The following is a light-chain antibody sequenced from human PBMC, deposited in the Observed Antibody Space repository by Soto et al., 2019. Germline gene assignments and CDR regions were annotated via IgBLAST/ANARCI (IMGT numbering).Light chain of an antibody. CDR1: SSDVGGYNY. CDR2: DVT. J-gene: IGLJ1*01. CDR3: CSYTGSYTFNYV. V-gene: IGLV2-11*01. Sequence: QSVLTQPRSVSGSPGQSVTIFCTGTSSDVGGYNYVSWYQQHPGKAPKLMIYDVTKRPSGVPDRFSGSKSGNTASLTISGLQAEDEADYYCCSYTGSYTFNYVFGTGTRSPS.